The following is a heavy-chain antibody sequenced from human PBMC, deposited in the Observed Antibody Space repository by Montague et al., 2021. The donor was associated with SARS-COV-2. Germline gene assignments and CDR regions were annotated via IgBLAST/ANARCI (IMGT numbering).Heavy chain of an antibody. J-gene: IGHJ5*02. V-gene: IGHV2-5*02. CDR2: IYWDDDK. Sequence: PALVKPTQTLTLTCTFSGFSLSTSGVGVGWIRQPPGKALEWPALIYWDDDKRYSPSLKSRLTITKDTSKNQVVLTMTNMDPVDTATYYCAHRPSIAAAGTFRFDPWGQGTLVTVSS. CDR3: AHRPSIAAAGTFRFDP. CDR1: GFSLSTSGVG. D-gene: IGHD6-13*01.